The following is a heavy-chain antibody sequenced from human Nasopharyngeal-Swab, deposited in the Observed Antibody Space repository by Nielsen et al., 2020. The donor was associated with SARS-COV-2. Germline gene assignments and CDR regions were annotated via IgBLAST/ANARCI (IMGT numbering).Heavy chain of an antibody. CDR3: ARAPSITALRGRGYGMDV. Sequence: SETLSLTCTVSGGSISSYYWSWIRQPPGKGLEWIGYIYYSGSTNYNPSLKSRVTISVDTSKNQFSLKLSSVTAADTAVYYCARAPSITALRGRGYGMDVWGQGTTVTV. J-gene: IGHJ6*02. V-gene: IGHV4-59*13. CDR2: IYYSGST. CDR1: GGSISSYY. D-gene: IGHD3-10*01.